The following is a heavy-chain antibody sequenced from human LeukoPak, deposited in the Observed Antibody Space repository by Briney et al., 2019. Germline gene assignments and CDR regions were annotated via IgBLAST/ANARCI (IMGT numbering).Heavy chain of an antibody. CDR3: AKIPYCSSTSCSKDDAFDI. J-gene: IGHJ3*02. V-gene: IGHV3-23*01. CDR1: GFAFHSHW. Sequence: GGSLRLSCAASGFAFHSHWMHWVRQGPGKGLEWVSAISGSGGSTYYADSVKGRFTISRDNSKNTLYLQMNSLRAEDTAVYYCAKIPYCSSTSCSKDDAFDIWGQGTMVTVSS. CDR2: ISGSGGST. D-gene: IGHD2-2*01.